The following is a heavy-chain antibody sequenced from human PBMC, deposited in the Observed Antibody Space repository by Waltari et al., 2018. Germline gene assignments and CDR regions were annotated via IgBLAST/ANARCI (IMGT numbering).Heavy chain of an antibody. V-gene: IGHV4-39*01. D-gene: IGHD3-9*01. Sequence: QLQLQESGPGLVKPSETLSLTSTVSGGAIRIPSSYWGWTRQPPGKGLEWIGIISYSGSTYYNPSLKSRVTISVDTSKNQFSLKLSSVTAADTAVYYCARLSYHIVTGYGWFDPWGLGTLVTVSS. CDR1: GGAIRIPSSY. J-gene: IGHJ5*02. CDR3: ARLSYHIVTGYGWFDP. CDR2: ISYSGST.